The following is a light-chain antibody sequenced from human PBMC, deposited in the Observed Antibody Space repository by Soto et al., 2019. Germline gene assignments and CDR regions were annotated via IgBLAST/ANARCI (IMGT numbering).Light chain of an antibody. CDR3: QQSHSIPYT. CDR1: QTISSY. V-gene: IGKV1-39*01. Sequence: DLQMTQSPSSLSASVGDRVTITCRASQTISSYLNSYQQKPGKAPKLLIYAASSLQSGVPSRFSGSGSGTDFTLTISSLQPEDFAPYYCQQSHSIPYTFGQGTKLEIK. J-gene: IGKJ2*01. CDR2: AAS.